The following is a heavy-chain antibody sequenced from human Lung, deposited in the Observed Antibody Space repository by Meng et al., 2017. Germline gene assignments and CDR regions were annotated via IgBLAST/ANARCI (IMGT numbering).Heavy chain of an antibody. V-gene: IGHV3-21*01. CDR1: GFTFSNYS. J-gene: IGHJ4*02. CDR3: AGPTGLGHFDY. D-gene: IGHD6-19*01. Sequence: EVQLVEAGGGLVKHGGALRLSCAASGFTFSNYSMNWVRQAPGKGLEWVSSISSSSSYIYYADSVKGRFTISRDNAKNSLYLQMNSLRAEDTAVYYCAGPTGLGHFDYWGQGTLVTVSS. CDR2: ISSSSSYI.